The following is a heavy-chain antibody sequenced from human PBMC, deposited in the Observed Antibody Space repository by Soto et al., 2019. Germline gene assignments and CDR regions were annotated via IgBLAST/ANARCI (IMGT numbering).Heavy chain of an antibody. D-gene: IGHD2-21*02. J-gene: IGHJ5*02. Sequence: QLRLQESGPGLVKPSETLSLTCTVSGGSISGSSYYWGWIRQPPGKGLEWIGSIAYSGTTYYNAFLKRRVTLFVATAENEFSRKVSSVRAADTAMYHWGGHSRATVGPQFRGHGGDHGFDPCGQGTLVTVSS. CDR1: GGSISGSSYY. CDR3: GGHSRATVGPQFRGHGGDHGFDP. V-gene: IGHV4-39*01. CDR2: IAYSGTT.